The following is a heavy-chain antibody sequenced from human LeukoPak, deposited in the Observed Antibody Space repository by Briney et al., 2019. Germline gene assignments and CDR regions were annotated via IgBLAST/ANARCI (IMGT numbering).Heavy chain of an antibody. CDR3: ARDPVPATARHFDY. CDR2: TSSDGNIK. CDR1: GFTFSSYA. Sequence: GGSLRLSCAASGFTFSSYAAHWVRQAPGKGLEWVAVTSSDGNIKYYADSVKGRFTISRDNSKNTLYLQMNSLRGEDTGVYYCARDPVPATARHFDYWGQGTLVTVSS. D-gene: IGHD1-1*01. V-gene: IGHV3-30-3*01. J-gene: IGHJ4*02.